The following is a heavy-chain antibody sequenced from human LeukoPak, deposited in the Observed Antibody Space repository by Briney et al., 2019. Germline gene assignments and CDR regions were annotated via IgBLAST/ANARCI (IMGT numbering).Heavy chain of an antibody. V-gene: IGHV3-23*01. CDR3: ANAGVYYDSSGYYF. D-gene: IGHD3-22*01. J-gene: IGHJ4*02. CDR1: GFTFSSYA. Sequence: GGSPRLSCAASGFTFSSYAMSWVRQAPGKGLEWVSAISGSGGSTYYADSVKGRFTISRDNSKNTLYLQMNSLRAEDTAVYYCANAGVYYDSSGYYFWGQGTLVTVSS. CDR2: ISGSGGST.